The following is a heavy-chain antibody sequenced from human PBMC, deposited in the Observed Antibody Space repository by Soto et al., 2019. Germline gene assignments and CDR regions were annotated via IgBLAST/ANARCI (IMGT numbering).Heavy chain of an antibody. V-gene: IGHV1-69*01. CDR2: IIPVFDKA. Sequence: QVQLVQSGADVKKPGSSVTVSCKTSGGPFGSSAISWVRQAPAPGLDWMGEIIPVFDKANYAQNFQGRLTITAGEPTGTVFMPLSSLRSEDTAGYFCARLRREWGDACELWGLGTFVTASS. J-gene: IGHJ3*01. CDR3: ARLRREWGDACEL. D-gene: IGHD3-3*01. CDR1: GGPFGSSA.